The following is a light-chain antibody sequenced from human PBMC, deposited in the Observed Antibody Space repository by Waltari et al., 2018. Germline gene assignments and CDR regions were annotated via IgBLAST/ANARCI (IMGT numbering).Light chain of an antibody. CDR2: GGS. Sequence: IQITQSPSSLSVSVGDRDTISCWTSQGMSNYLSWYQQKPGNAPTHLLYGGSSLESGVPSRFSGSGSGTEYTLTITSLQPEDFAAYYCLQYKAKPYTFGQGTKMEIK. V-gene: IGKV1-17*01. CDR1: QGMSNY. J-gene: IGKJ2*01. CDR3: LQYKAKPYT.